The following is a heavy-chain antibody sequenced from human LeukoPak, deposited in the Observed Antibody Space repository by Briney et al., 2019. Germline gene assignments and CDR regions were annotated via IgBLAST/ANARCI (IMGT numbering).Heavy chain of an antibody. CDR3: ARAGPTYDFWSGYLFDY. J-gene: IGHJ4*02. D-gene: IGHD3-3*01. CDR1: GFTFSSYS. V-gene: IGHV3-21*04. CDR2: ISSSSSYI. Sequence: PGGSLRLSCAASGFTFSSYSMNWVRQAPGKGLEWVSSISSSSSYIYYADSVKGRFTIFRDNAKNSLYLQMNSLRAEDTAVYYCARAGPTYDFWSGYLFDYWGQGTLVTVSS.